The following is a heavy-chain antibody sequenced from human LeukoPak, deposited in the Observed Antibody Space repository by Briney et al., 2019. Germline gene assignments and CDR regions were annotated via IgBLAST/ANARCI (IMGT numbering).Heavy chain of an antibody. D-gene: IGHD3-10*01. CDR3: ARIELVRGSYGMDV. Sequence: PSETLSLTCAVYGGSFSGYYWSWIRQPPGKGLEWIGEINHSGSTNYNPSLKSRVTISVGTSKNQFSLKLSSVTAADTAVYYCARIELVRGSYGMDVWGKGTTVTVSS. CDR1: GGSFSGYY. V-gene: IGHV4-34*01. J-gene: IGHJ6*04. CDR2: INHSGST.